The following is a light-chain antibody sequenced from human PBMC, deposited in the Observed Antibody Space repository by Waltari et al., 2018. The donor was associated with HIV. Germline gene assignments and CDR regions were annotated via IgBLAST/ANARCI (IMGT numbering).Light chain of an antibody. Sequence: QSVLTQPPSVSGDPGQRVPISCTGSKSNIGAGYDVHWYQQVPGTAPKLLIYGNNNRASGVPDRFSGSKSGTSASLAISGLQAEDEAEYHCQSYDSSLTTTVFGGGTKLTVL. CDR2: GNN. CDR1: KSNIGAGYD. V-gene: IGLV1-40*01. CDR3: QSYDSSLTTTV. J-gene: IGLJ2*01.